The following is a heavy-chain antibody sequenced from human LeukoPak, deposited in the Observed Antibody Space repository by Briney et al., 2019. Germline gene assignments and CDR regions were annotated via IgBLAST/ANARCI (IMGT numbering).Heavy chain of an antibody. CDR2: IYPDGSDP. Sequence: GESLKISCKGSGYSFARYSIGWVRQMPGKGLEWMGIIYPDGSDPRYSPSFQGQVTISADKSTNTAYLQWKSLKASDTAMYYCARGDVVRGVSWFDSWGQGALVSVSS. CDR3: ARGDVVRGVSWFDS. CDR1: GYSFARYS. D-gene: IGHD2-21*02. V-gene: IGHV5-51*01. J-gene: IGHJ5*01.